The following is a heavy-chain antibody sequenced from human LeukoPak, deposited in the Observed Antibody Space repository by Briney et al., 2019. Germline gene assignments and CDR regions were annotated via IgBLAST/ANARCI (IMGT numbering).Heavy chain of an antibody. V-gene: IGHV3-30*04. Sequence: PGGSLRLSCAASGFTFSSYAMHWVRQAPGKGLEWVAVISYDGSNKYYADSVKGRFTISRDNSKNTLYLQMNSLRAEDTAVYYCAREGETSLPTIFAVVTVFDYWGQGTQVTVSS. CDR1: GFTFSSYA. CDR2: ISYDGSNK. CDR3: AREGETSLPTIFAVVTVFDY. D-gene: IGHD3-3*01. J-gene: IGHJ4*02.